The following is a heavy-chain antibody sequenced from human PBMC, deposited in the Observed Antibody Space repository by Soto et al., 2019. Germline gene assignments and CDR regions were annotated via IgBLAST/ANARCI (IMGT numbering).Heavy chain of an antibody. Sequence: EVQLLESGGDLVQRGGSLTLSCAASGFTFSGYGMSWVRQAPGKGLEWVSSITSSSSNTYYVYSVNGRFTISRDNSKNTLDLQMNSLTVEDTAVYYCAKEQGSVATALDYWGEGTLV. CDR2: ITSSSSNT. CDR3: AKEQGSVATALDY. V-gene: IGHV3-23*01. D-gene: IGHD6-13*01. J-gene: IGHJ4*02. CDR1: GFTFSGYG.